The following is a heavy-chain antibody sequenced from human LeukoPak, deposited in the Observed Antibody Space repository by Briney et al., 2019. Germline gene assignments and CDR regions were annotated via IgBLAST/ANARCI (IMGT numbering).Heavy chain of an antibody. CDR2: IHHTGST. Sequence: SETLSLTCAVSGYSISSGYHWGWIRQPPGKGLEWIGSIHHTGSTYYNPSLTSRVTMSIDTSKNQFSLRMTSVTAADTAVYYCAEYGFTFDVWGQGTMVTVSS. CDR1: GYSISSGYH. CDR3: AEYGFTFDV. J-gene: IGHJ3*01. V-gene: IGHV4-38-2*01. D-gene: IGHD2/OR15-2a*01.